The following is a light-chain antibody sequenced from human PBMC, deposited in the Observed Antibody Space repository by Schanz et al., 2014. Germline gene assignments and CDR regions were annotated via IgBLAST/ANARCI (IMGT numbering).Light chain of an antibody. V-gene: IGKV1-6*01. Sequence: IQMTQSPPTLSASVGDRVTMTCRASQSSSNRLAWYQHKPGRAPKLLISDASNLESGVPSRFSGSGSGTDFTLTISSLQPEDVATYYCLQDYNYPWTFGQGTKVEIK. CDR3: LQDYNYPWT. J-gene: IGKJ1*01. CDR2: DAS. CDR1: QSSSNR.